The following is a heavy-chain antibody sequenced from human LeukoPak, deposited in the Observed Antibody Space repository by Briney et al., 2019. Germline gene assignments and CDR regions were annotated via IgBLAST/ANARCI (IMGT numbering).Heavy chain of an antibody. CDR2: ISGSGGST. Sequence: GGSLRLFCAASGFTFSSYAMSWVRQTPGKGLEWVSAISGSGGSTYYADSVKGRFTISRDNSKNTLYLQMNSLRAEDTAVYYCAKYCSGGSCYRSCFDYWGQGTLVTVSS. D-gene: IGHD2-15*01. V-gene: IGHV3-23*01. J-gene: IGHJ4*02. CDR3: AKYCSGGSCYRSCFDY. CDR1: GFTFSSYA.